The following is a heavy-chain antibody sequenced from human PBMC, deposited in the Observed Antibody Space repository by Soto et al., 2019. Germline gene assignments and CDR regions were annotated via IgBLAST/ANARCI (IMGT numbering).Heavy chain of an antibody. Sequence: QVQLVQSGAEVKKPGASVKVSCKASGYTFTSYYMHWVRQAPGQGLEWMGIINPSGASTSYEQKFPGRVTMTRDTSTSTVYMELSSLRSEDTAVYYCARDPRSGYDWNYWGQGTLVTVSS. CDR2: INPSGAST. J-gene: IGHJ4*02. CDR3: ARDPRSGYDWNY. D-gene: IGHD5-12*01. V-gene: IGHV1-46*03. CDR1: GYTFTSYY.